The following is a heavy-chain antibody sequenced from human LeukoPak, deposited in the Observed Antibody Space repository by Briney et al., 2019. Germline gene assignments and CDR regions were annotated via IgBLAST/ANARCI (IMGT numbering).Heavy chain of an antibody. Sequence: GGSLRLSCGASGFTFNSYAVSWVRQAPGKGLEWVSAISGSGGGTYYADSVKGRFTISRDNSKNTVYLQMNSLSTEDTAVYYCAKTTTGYSSGRYPGWPVDCWGQGTLVTVSS. J-gene: IGHJ4*02. D-gene: IGHD6-19*01. CDR1: GFTFNSYA. V-gene: IGHV3-23*01. CDR3: AKTTTGYSSGRYPGWPVDC. CDR2: ISGSGGGT.